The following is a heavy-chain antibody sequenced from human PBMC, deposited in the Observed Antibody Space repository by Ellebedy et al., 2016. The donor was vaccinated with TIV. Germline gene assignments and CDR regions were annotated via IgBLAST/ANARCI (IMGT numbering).Heavy chain of an antibody. V-gene: IGHV3-66*01. D-gene: IGHD4-23*01. CDR2: IYSGGST. Sequence: GESLKISCEASGITVSSTYVSWVRQAPGKGLQWVAIIYSGGSTFYPDSVKDKFTISRDISKNTVYLQMSSLRAEDTAVYYCARWGNGGRDNFDYWGQGTLVTVSS. CDR1: GITVSSTY. J-gene: IGHJ4*02. CDR3: ARWGNGGRDNFDY.